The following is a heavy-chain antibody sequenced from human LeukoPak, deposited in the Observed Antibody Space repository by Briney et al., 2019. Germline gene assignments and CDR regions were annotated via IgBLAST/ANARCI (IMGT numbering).Heavy chain of an antibody. D-gene: IGHD6-13*01. Sequence: PGGSLRLSCAASGFTFSSYWMSWVRQAPGKGLEWVANIKQDGSEKYYVDSVKGRFTVSRDNAKNSLYLQMNSLRAEDTAVYYCARDLRAAAGGFDYWGQGTLVTVSS. V-gene: IGHV3-7*01. CDR3: ARDLRAAAGGFDY. CDR2: IKQDGSEK. CDR1: GFTFSSYW. J-gene: IGHJ4*02.